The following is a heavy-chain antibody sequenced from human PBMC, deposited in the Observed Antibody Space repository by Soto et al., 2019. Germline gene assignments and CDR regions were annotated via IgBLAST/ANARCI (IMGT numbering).Heavy chain of an antibody. D-gene: IGHD2-15*01. Sequence: EVQLVESGGGLVQPGGSLRLSCAASGFTVSSKYMSWVRQAPGKGLEWVSLIQSGGSTLYADSVKGRFTISRDNSKNTVFLHMISMTLHDTAVYYCAREDVHCSGGRCDGVPMDVLGKATTVTVSS. V-gene: IGHV3-66*01. J-gene: IGHJ6*03. CDR2: IQSGGST. CDR1: GFTVSSKY. CDR3: AREDVHCSGGRCDGVPMDV.